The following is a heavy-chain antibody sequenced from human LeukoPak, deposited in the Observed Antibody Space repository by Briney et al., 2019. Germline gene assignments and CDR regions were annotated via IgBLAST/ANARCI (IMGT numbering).Heavy chain of an antibody. J-gene: IGHJ6*03. D-gene: IGHD1-26*01. CDR1: GGSISSSSYY. CDR2: IYYSGST. Sequence: SETLSLTCTVSGGSISSSSYYWGWIRQPPGKGLEWIGSIYYSGSTYYNPSLKSRVTISVDTSKNQFSLKLSSVTAADTAVYYCARVGYSGSYWVGSYYYYYMDVWGKGTTVTISS. CDR3: ARVGYSGSYWVGSYYYYYMDV. V-gene: IGHV4-39*01.